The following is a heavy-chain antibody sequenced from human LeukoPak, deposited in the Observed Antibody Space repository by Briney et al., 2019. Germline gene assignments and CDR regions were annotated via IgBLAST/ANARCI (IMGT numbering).Heavy chain of an antibody. J-gene: IGHJ4*02. D-gene: IGHD3-16*01. CDR3: ARATFGYSEIDY. V-gene: IGHV1-46*01. Sequence: ASVKVSCKASVYTFTSYYMHWVRQAPGQGLEWMGIINPSGGSTSYAQKFQGRVTMTRDTSTSTVYMALSSLRAEDTAVYYCARATFGYSEIDYWGQGTLVTVSS. CDR2: INPSGGST. CDR1: VYTFTSYY.